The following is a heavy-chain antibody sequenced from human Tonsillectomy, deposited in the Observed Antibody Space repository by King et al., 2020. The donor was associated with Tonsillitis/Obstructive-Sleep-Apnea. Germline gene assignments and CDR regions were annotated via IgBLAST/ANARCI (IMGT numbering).Heavy chain of an antibody. D-gene: IGHD2-15*01. CDR1: GGSFSGYY. V-gene: IGHV4-34*01. J-gene: IGHJ5*02. Sequence: VQLQQWGAGLLKPSETLSLTCAVYGGSFSGYYWSWIRQPPGKGLEWIGEINHSGSTNYNPSLKSRVTISVDTSKNQFSLKLSSVTAADTAVYYCAKVGCKDGSCYNWFDPWGQGTLVTVSS. CDR2: INHSGST. CDR3: AKVGCKDGSCYNWFDP.